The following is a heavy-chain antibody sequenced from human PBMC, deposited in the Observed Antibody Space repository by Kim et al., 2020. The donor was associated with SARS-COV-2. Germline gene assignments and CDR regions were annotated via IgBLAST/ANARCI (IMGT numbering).Heavy chain of an antibody. V-gene: IGHV4-34*01. CDR1: GGSCGNYY. D-gene: IGHD3-16*01. CDR2: INRSGST. J-gene: IGHJ6*02. CDR3: SRGGENRGYFYYYGMDL. Sequence: SETLSLTCAVYGGSCGNYYFWSWIRQSPEKGLEWIGEINRSGSTKYRASLKSRATISIDTSKNQFSLKMKSVTAADTAVYFCSRGGENRGYFYYYGMDLWGQGTTVSVSS.